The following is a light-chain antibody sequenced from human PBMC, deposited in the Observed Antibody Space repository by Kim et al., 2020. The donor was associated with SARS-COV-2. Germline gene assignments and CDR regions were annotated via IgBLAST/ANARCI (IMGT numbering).Light chain of an antibody. J-gene: IGLJ2*01. CDR2: DVS. CDR3: SSYTSSSTLV. Sequence: GHAITISGTGTSSDVGGDNYVSWYQQHPGKAPKLMIYDVSKRPSGVSNRFSGSKSGNTASLTISGLQAEDEADYYCSSYTSSSTLVFGGGTQLTVL. CDR1: SSDVGGDNY. V-gene: IGLV2-14*04.